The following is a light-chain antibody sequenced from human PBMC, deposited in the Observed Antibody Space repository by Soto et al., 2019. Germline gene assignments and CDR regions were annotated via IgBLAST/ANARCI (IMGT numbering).Light chain of an antibody. CDR3: QQYDDWPLT. CDR2: ATS. V-gene: IGKV3-15*01. CDR1: QSVGNN. Sequence: EIVVTQSPATLSVSPGERATLSCRASQSVGNNFAWYQQKPGQAPRLLIFATSTRATGVPARFSGSGSGTEFPLTISRLQSEDFAVYYCQQYDDWPLTFGGGAKVEIE. J-gene: IGKJ4*01.